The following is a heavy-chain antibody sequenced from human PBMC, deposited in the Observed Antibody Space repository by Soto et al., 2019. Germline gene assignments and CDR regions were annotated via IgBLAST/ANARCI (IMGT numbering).Heavy chain of an antibody. V-gene: IGHV4-39*01. CDR3: MLGSGWKDFDY. CDR1: GVSISSGDYY. J-gene: IGHJ4*02. Sequence: SETLSLTCTVSGVSISSGDYYWSWIRQPPGKGLEWIGNIYYSGSTYYNPSLKSRVTISVDTSKNQFSLKLSSVTAADTAVYYCMLGSGWKDFDYWGQGTLVTVSS. CDR2: IYYSGST. D-gene: IGHD3-22*01.